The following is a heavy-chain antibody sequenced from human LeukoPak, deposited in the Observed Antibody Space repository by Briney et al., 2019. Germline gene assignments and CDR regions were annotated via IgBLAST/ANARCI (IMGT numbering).Heavy chain of an antibody. CDR3: ARALRGDYGDYDTDY. Sequence: ASVKVSCKASGYTFSGYYIHWVRQAPGQGLEWMGWINPNSGGTFYAQKFQGRVTMTWDTSITTAYMELSSLRSDDTAVYFCARALRGDYGDYDTDYWGQGTLVTVSS. V-gene: IGHV1-2*02. CDR2: INPNSGGT. CDR1: GYTFSGYY. J-gene: IGHJ4*02. D-gene: IGHD4-17*01.